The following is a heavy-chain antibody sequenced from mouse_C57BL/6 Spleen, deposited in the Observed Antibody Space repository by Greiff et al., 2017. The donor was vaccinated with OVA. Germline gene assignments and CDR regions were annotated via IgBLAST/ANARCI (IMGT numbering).Heavy chain of an antibody. D-gene: IGHD1-1*01. CDR1: GYAFSSSW. CDR2: IYPGDGDT. V-gene: IGHV1-82*01. CDR3: ARGYYYGYFDV. Sequence: VQLVESGPELVKPGASVKISCKASGYAFSSSWMNWVKQRPGKGLEWIGRIYPGDGDTNYNGKFKGQATLTADKSSSTAYMQLSSLTSEDSAVYFCARGYYYGYFDVWGTGTTVTVSS. J-gene: IGHJ1*03.